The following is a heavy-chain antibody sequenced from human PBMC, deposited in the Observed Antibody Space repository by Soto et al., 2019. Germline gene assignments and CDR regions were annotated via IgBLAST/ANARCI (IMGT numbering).Heavy chain of an antibody. Sequence: EVQLVESGGGLVQPGGSLRLSCVASGFTFSLYSMNWVRQAPGKGLEWISYISNDDISYADSLKGRFTISRDNAGSSVFLQMNSLRAEDTAVYYCARDKDWAFDYWGQGILVTVSS. CDR3: ARDKDWAFDY. J-gene: IGHJ4*02. CDR2: ISNDDI. V-gene: IGHV3-48*01. CDR1: GFTFSLYS. D-gene: IGHD3-9*01.